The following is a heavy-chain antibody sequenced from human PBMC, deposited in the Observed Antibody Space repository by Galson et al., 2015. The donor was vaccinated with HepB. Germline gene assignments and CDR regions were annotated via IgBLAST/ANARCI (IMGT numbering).Heavy chain of an antibody. CDR3: ARVSVPAAMGYYYYGMDV. CDR1: GFTFSDHY. J-gene: IGHJ6*02. D-gene: IGHD2-2*01. Sequence: SLRLSCAASGFTFSDHYMSWIRQAPGKGLEWVSYISVSSSYTNYADSEKGRFTISRDNAKNSLYLQMNSLRAEDTAVYYCARVSVPAAMGYYYYGMDVWGQGTTVTVS. V-gene: IGHV3-11*06. CDR2: ISVSSSYT.